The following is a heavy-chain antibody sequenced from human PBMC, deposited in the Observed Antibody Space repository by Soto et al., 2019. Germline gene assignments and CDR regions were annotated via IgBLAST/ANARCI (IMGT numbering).Heavy chain of an antibody. CDR2: IIPIFGTA. J-gene: IGHJ4*02. V-gene: IGHV1-69*12. CDR3: ARADGSGSYWGGSFDY. D-gene: IGHD3-10*01. Sequence: QVQLVQSGAEVKKPGSSVKVSCKASGGTFSSYAISWVRQAPGQGLEWMGGIIPIFGTANYAQKFQGRVTITADESTSPAYMELSSLRSEDTAVYYCARADGSGSYWGGSFDYWGQGTLVTVSS. CDR1: GGTFSSYA.